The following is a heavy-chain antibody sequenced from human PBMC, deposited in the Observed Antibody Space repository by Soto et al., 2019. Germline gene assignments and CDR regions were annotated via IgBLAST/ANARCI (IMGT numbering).Heavy chain of an antibody. Sequence: QLQLQESGSGPVKPSQTLSLTCAVSGGSISSGGYSWSWIRQPPGKGLEWIGYIYHSGSTYYNPSLKSRVTISVDRSKNQFSLKLSSVTAADTAVYYCARSYDFWSGPFGMDVWGQGTTVTVSS. V-gene: IGHV4-30-2*01. CDR1: GGSISSGGYS. CDR2: IYHSGST. D-gene: IGHD3-3*01. CDR3: ARSYDFWSGPFGMDV. J-gene: IGHJ6*02.